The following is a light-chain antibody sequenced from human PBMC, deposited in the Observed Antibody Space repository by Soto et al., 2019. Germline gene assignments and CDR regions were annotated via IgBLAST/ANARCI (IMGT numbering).Light chain of an antibody. V-gene: IGKV1-17*01. CDR2: GAS. CDR1: QGIRND. Sequence: DIQLTQAPSSLSSSLGYRVSFTFLSSQGIRNDLAWFQQKAGKAPRRLIYGASSLQSGVPNRFSGSGSGTEFTLTIDSLQPEDFAVYYCQQYDQWPPWTFGQGTKVDNK. J-gene: IGKJ1*01. CDR3: QQYDQWPPWT.